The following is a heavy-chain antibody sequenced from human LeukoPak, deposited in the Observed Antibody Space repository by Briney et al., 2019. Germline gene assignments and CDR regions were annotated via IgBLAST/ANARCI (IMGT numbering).Heavy chain of an antibody. V-gene: IGHV1-69*13. CDR2: IIPIFGTA. CDR3: ATTRGYSPYYFDY. Sequence: SVKVSCKASGGTFSSYAISWVRQAPGQGLEWMGGIIPIFGTANYAQKFRGRVTITADESTSTAYMELSSLRSEDTAVYYCATTRGYSPYYFDYWGQGTLVTVSS. J-gene: IGHJ4*02. D-gene: IGHD5-18*01. CDR1: GGTFSSYA.